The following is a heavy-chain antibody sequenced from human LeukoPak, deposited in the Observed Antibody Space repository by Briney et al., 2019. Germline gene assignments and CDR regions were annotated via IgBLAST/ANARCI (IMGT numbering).Heavy chain of an antibody. CDR1: GYTLTELS. CDR2: FDPEDGET. CDR3: ATTGSYWEYFDY. Sequence: ASVTVSCKVSGYTLTELSMHWVRQAPGKGLEWMGGFDPEDGETIYAQKFQGRVTMTEDTSTDTAYMERSSLRSEDTAVYYCATTGSYWEYFDYWGQGTLVTVSS. D-gene: IGHD1-26*01. V-gene: IGHV1-24*01. J-gene: IGHJ4*02.